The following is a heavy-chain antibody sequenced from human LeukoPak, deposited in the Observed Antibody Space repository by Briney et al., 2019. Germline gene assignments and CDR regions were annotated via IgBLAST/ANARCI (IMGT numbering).Heavy chain of an antibody. V-gene: IGHV1-2*06. J-gene: IGHJ3*02. CDR1: GYTFTGYY. CDR2: INPNSGGT. CDR3: ARRPIKPRTYYYDSSGYYLPKDAFDI. D-gene: IGHD3-22*01. Sequence: ASVKVSCKASGYTFTGYYMHWVRQAPGQGLEWMGRINPNSGGTNYAQKFQGRVTMTRDTSISTAYMELSRLRSDDTAEYYRARRPIKPRTYYYDSSGYYLPKDAFDIWGQGTMVTVSS.